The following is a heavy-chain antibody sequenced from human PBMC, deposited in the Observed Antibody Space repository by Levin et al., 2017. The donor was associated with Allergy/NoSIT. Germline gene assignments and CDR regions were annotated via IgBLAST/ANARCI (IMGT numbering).Heavy chain of an antibody. CDR3: AHRAPTQSSSSWYVHPFDY. V-gene: IGHV2-5*02. Sequence: SGPTLVKPTQTLTLTCTFSGFSLSTGGAGVGWIRQPPGKALEWLALIYWDDDKRYSPSLKSRLTITKDTSKNQVVLTMTNMDPVDTATYCCAHRAPTQSSSSWYVHPFDYWGQGTLVTVSS. CDR2: IYWDDDK. D-gene: IGHD6-13*01. J-gene: IGHJ4*02. CDR1: GFSLSTGGAG.